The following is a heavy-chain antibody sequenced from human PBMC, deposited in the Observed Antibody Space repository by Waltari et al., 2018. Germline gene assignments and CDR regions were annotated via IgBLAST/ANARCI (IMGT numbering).Heavy chain of an antibody. Sequence: QVQLVQSGAEVKKPGSSVKVSCKASGGTFSSYAISWVRQAPGQGLEWMGGIIPILGIANYAQKFQGRVTITADESTSTAYRELSSLRSEDTAVYYCARGLVDSSGYYLYYFDYWGQGTLVTVSS. D-gene: IGHD3-22*01. CDR2: IIPILGIA. V-gene: IGHV1-69*04. CDR3: ARGLVDSSGYYLYYFDY. J-gene: IGHJ4*02. CDR1: GGTFSSYA.